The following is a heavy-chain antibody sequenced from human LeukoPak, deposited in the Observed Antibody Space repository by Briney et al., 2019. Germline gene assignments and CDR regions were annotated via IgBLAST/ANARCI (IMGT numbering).Heavy chain of an antibody. D-gene: IGHD4-17*01. J-gene: IGHJ4*02. Sequence: GASVKVSCKASGYTFTSYDINWVRQATGQGLEWMGWMNPNSGNTGYAQKFQGRVTMTRNTSISTAYMGLSSLRSEDTAVYYCARIPNDYGDYEPGFDYWGQGTLVTVSS. CDR3: ARIPNDYGDYEPGFDY. V-gene: IGHV1-8*01. CDR2: MNPNSGNT. CDR1: GYTFTSYD.